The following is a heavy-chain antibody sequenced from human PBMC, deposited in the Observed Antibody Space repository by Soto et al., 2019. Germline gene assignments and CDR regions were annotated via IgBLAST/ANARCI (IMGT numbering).Heavy chain of an antibody. J-gene: IGHJ1*01. CDR3: SISRSPWSGYSQQ. D-gene: IGHD3-3*01. V-gene: IGHV4-34*01. CDR1: GGSFRGYY. Sequence: AETLACTFAVYGGSFRGYYWSWIRQPPGKGLELIGEINHSGSTNYNPSLKSRVTISVDTSKNQLSLKLSSVTAADTAVYYCSISRSPWSGYSQQCGQGPLVT. CDR2: INHSGST.